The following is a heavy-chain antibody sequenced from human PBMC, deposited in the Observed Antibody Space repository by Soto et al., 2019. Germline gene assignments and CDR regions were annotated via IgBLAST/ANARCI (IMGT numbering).Heavy chain of an antibody. CDR1: GGSLRNSV. CDR3: ARLGHPGH. J-gene: IGHJ4*02. V-gene: IGHV1-69*01. CDR2: VIPILVTA. Sequence: QVQLVQSGAEVKKPGSSVKVSCTASGGSLRNSVISWVRQAPAQRLEWMGGVIPILVTANYAPKFQGSVTMTADEATSTAYMDLSSLSPDDTAVYYCARLGHPGHWGPGTLVIVSS.